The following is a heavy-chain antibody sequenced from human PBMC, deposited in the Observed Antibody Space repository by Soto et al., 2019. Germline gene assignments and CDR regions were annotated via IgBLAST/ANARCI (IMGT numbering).Heavy chain of an antibody. CDR1: GGSISSGGYY. J-gene: IGHJ4*02. D-gene: IGHD1-26*01. V-gene: IGHV4-31*03. CDR3: ARGRIVGATLDD. Sequence: SETLSLTCTVSGGSISSGGYYWNWIRQHPGKGLEWIGYIYNSGSTYYNPSLKSRVTISVDTSKNQFSLKLSSVTAADTAVYYCARGRIVGATLDDWGPGTLLTVS. CDR2: IYNSGST.